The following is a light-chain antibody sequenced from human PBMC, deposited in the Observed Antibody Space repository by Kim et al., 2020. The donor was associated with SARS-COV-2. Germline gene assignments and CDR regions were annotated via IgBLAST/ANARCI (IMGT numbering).Light chain of an antibody. Sequence: DIQVTQSPSSLSASVGDRITITCRASQSISNYLNWYQQKPGIAPKLLIYAASSLQSGVPSRFSGSGSGTDFTLTISSLQPEDFATYYCQQTYSIPPYTFGQGTKLEI. CDR2: AAS. CDR1: QSISNY. CDR3: QQTYSIPPYT. J-gene: IGKJ2*01. V-gene: IGKV1-39*01.